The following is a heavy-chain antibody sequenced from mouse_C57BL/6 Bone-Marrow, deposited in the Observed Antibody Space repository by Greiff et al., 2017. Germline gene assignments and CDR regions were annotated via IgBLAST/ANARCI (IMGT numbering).Heavy chain of an antibody. CDR1: GYTFTGYW. D-gene: IGHD2-4*01. CDR2: ILPGSGST. J-gene: IGHJ4*01. Sequence: QVQLKESGAELMKPGASVKLSCKATGYTFTGYWIEWVKQRPGHGLEWIGEILPGSGSTNYNEKFKGKATFTADTSYTTAYMQLSSLTTEDSALYYCARRSIYYDYGDAMDYWGQGTSVTVSS. CDR3: ARRSIYYDYGDAMDY. V-gene: IGHV1-9*01.